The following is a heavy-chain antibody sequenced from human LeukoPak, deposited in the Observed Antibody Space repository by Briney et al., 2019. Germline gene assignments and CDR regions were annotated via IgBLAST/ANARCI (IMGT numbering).Heavy chain of an antibody. Sequence: PSETLSLTCAVYGGSFSGYYWSWIRQPPGKGLEWIGEINHSGSTNYNPSLKSRVTISVGTSKNQFSLKLSSVTAADTAVYYCARAHMITSYYYYYYMDVWGKGTTVTVSS. CDR1: GGSFSGYY. V-gene: IGHV4-34*01. CDR2: INHSGST. J-gene: IGHJ6*03. CDR3: ARAHMITSYYYYYYMDV. D-gene: IGHD3-16*01.